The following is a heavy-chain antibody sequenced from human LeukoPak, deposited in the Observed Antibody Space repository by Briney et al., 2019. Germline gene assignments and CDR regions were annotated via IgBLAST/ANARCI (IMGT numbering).Heavy chain of an antibody. CDR1: GFTVSSNY. Sequence: PGGSLRLSCAASGFTVSSNYMSWVRQAPGKGLEWVSVIYSGGSTYYADSVKGRFTISRDNSKNTLYLQMNSLRAEDTAVYYCARQINWNYGKTYFDYWGQGTLVTVSS. V-gene: IGHV3-53*01. CDR3: ARQINWNYGKTYFDY. J-gene: IGHJ4*02. CDR2: IYSGGST. D-gene: IGHD1-7*01.